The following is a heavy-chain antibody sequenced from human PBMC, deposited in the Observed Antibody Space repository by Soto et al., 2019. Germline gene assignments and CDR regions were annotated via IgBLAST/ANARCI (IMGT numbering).Heavy chain of an antibody. D-gene: IGHD2-15*01. CDR2: IYYSGST. CDR3: STTGIVVVVAAPLPSFNYYYGMDV. J-gene: IGHJ6*02. CDR1: GGSIISISYY. V-gene: IGHV4-39*01. Sequence: LSLTCTVSGGSIISISYYWGWIRQPPWKGLEWIGSIYYSGSTYYNPSLKSRVTISVDTSKNQFSLKLSSVTAADTAVYYCSTTGIVVVVAAPLPSFNYYYGMDVWGQGTTVTVSS.